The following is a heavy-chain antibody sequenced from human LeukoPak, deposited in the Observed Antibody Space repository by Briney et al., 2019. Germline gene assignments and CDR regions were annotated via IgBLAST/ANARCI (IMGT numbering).Heavy chain of an antibody. CDR1: GFTFSTYA. V-gene: IGHV3-66*01. D-gene: IGHD6-19*01. CDR3: VRDWDSGWSKWFDP. J-gene: IGHJ5*02. Sequence: GGSLRLSCAASGFTFSTYAMTWVRQAPGKGLEWVSVIYSGGSTYYADSVKGRFTISRDNSKNTVYLQMNSLRAEDTAVYYCVRDWDSGWSKWFDPWGQGSLVTVSS. CDR2: IYSGGST.